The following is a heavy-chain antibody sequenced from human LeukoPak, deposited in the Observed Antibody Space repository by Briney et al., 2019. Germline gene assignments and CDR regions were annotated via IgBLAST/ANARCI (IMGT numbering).Heavy chain of an antibody. J-gene: IGHJ6*03. D-gene: IGHD6-13*01. CDR1: GASISGSSHYF. V-gene: IGHV4-39*07. CDR3: ARVIAAAGWYYYMDV. Sequence: SETLSLTCTVSGASISGSSHYFWGWIRQTPGKGLEWIGSIYYSGITYYTPSLKSRVTISLDTSKNQFSLKLISVTAADTAVYYCARVIAAAGWYYYMDVWGKGTTVTISS. CDR2: IYYSGIT.